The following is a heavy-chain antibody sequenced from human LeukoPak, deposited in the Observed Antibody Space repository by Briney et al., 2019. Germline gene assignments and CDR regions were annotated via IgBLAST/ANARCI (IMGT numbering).Heavy chain of an antibody. CDR2: ISSSSSYI. CDR1: GFTFSSYS. J-gene: IGHJ6*02. V-gene: IGHV3-21*01. Sequence: GGSLRLSCAASGFTFSSYSMNWVRQAPGKGLEWVSSISSSSSYIYYADSVKGRFTISRDNAKNSLYLQMNSLRAEDTAVYYCARDRPRPRGGTILWFGELLRPAGPYYYGMDVWGQGTTVTVSS. D-gene: IGHD3-10*01. CDR3: ARDRPRPRGGTILWFGELLRPAGPYYYGMDV.